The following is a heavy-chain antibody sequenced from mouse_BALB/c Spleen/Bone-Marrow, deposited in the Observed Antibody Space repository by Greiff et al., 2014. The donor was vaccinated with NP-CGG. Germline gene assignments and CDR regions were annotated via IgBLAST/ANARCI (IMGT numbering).Heavy chain of an antibody. D-gene: IGHD1-1*01. CDR3: ARLGDYSYFDY. CDR1: GFSFSDYY. CDR2: ISNGGGST. Sequence: EVKLVESGGGLVQPGGSLKLSCATSGFSFSDYYMYWIRQTPEKRLEWVAYISNGGGSTYYPDTVKGRFTISRDNAKNTLYLQMSRLKSEDTAMYYCARLGDYSYFDYWGHGTTLTVSS. V-gene: IGHV5-12*02. J-gene: IGHJ2*01.